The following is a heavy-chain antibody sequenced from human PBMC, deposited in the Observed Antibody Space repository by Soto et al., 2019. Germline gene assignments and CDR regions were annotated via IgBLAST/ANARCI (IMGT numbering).Heavy chain of an antibody. CDR2: IYYSGST. Sequence: QLQLQESGPGVVKPSETLSLTCTVSGGSITTSNYYWGWIRQPPGKGMGWIGSIYYSGSTYDNPSLKRRVTTSVDTSKNQFSLKLSSVTAADTALYYCARLLHDSSGYYFFDVWGQGTMVTVSS. CDR1: GGSITTSNYY. V-gene: IGHV4-39*01. CDR3: ARLLHDSSGYYFFDV. J-gene: IGHJ3*01. D-gene: IGHD3-22*01.